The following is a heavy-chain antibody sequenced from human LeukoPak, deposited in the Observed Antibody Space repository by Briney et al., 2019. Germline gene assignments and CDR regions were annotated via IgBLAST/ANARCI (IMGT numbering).Heavy chain of an antibody. CDR2: IYYSGST. D-gene: IGHD3-16*01. J-gene: IGHJ4*02. Sequence: SETPSLTCTVSGGSISSSSYYWGWIRQPPGKGLEWIGSIYYSGSTYYNPSLKSRVTISVDTSKNQFSLKLSSVTAADTAVYYCARVRSSSPIMRAPIGWRGHFFDYWGQGTLVTVSS. CDR3: ARVRSSSPIMRAPIGWRGHFFDY. CDR1: GGSISSSSYY. V-gene: IGHV4-39*07.